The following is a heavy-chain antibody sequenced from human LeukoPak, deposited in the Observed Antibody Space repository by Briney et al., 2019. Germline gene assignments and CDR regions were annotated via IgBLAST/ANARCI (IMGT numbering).Heavy chain of an antibody. J-gene: IGHJ4*02. CDR1: GGSISSSSYY. CDR3: ARQTGSGLFSLP. D-gene: IGHD3-10*01. Sequence: SETLSLTCTVSGGSISSSSYYWGWIRQPPGKGLEWIGSIYYSGSTYYNPSLKSRVTISVDTSKNQFSLKLSSVTAADTAVYYCARQTGSGLFSLPGGQGTLVAVSS. CDR2: IYYSGST. V-gene: IGHV4-39*01.